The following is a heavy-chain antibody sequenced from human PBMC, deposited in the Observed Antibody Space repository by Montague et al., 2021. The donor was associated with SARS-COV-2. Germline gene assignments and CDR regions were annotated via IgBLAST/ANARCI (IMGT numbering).Heavy chain of an antibody. CDR3: ARDATVTTFYYYGMDV. J-gene: IGHJ6*02. Sequence: SETLSLTCTVSGGSISTSYYCGWLRPPPGKVLELIGSIYYSGSTYYNPSLKSRVTVSVDTSKNQFSMKLSSVTAADTAVYYCARDATVTTFYYYGMDVWGQGTTVTVSS. CDR1: GGSISTSYY. V-gene: IGHV4-39*07. CDR2: IYYSGST. D-gene: IGHD4-17*01.